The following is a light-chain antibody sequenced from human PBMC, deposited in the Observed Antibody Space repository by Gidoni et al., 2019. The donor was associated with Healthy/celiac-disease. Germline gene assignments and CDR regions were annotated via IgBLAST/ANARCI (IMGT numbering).Light chain of an antibody. J-gene: IGKJ1*01. CDR1: QGIRND. CDR3: LQHNSYPRT. V-gene: IGKV1-17*01. Sequence: DIQMTQSPSSLSASVGDRVTITCRASQGIRNDVGWYQQKPGKAPKRLIYAASSLQSGVPSRFSGSGSGTECTLTIRSLQPEDFATYYCLQHNSYPRTFGQGTKVEIK. CDR2: AAS.